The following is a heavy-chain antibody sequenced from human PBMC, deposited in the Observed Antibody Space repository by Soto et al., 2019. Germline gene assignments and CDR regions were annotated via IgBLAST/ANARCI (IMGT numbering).Heavy chain of an antibody. CDR2: ISSSSSYI. CDR3: ASTFETAPRVAFDI. J-gene: IGHJ3*02. CDR1: GFTFSSYS. D-gene: IGHD3-9*01. V-gene: IGHV3-21*01. Sequence: GGYLRLSCAASGFTFSSYSMNWVLQAPGKGLEWVSSISSSSSYIYYADSVKGRFTISRDNAKNALYLQMNSLRAEDTAVYYCASTFETAPRVAFDIWGQGTMVTVSS.